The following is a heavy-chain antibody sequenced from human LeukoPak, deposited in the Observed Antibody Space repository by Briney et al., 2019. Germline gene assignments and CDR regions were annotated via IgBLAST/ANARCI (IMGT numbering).Heavy chain of an antibody. Sequence: SETLSLTCAVSGGSISSSNWWSWVRQPPGKGLEWIGEIYHSGSTYYNPSLKSRVTISVDTSKNQFSLKLSSVTAADTAVYYCARDSSGTANYYYYYMDVWGKGTTVTVSS. J-gene: IGHJ6*03. CDR1: GGSISSSNW. CDR3: ARDSSGTANYYYYYMDV. V-gene: IGHV4-4*02. CDR2: IYHSGST. D-gene: IGHD6-19*01.